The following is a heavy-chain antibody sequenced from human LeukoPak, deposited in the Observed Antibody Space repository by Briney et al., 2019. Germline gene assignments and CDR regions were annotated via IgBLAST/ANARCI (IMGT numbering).Heavy chain of an antibody. J-gene: IGHJ4*02. CDR1: GFTFSTYP. Sequence: GGSLRLSCAASGFTFSTYPMSWVRQAPGKGLDWVSGISGSGSNTYYADSVKGRFTISRDNSKNTLYLQMNSLRAEDTAVYYCAKERGPADYWGQGTLVTVSS. CDR3: AKERGPADY. V-gene: IGHV3-23*01. CDR2: ISGSGSNT. D-gene: IGHD3-10*01.